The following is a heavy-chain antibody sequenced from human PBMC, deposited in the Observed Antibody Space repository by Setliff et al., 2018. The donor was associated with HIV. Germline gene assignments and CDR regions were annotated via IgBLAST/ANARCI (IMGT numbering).Heavy chain of an antibody. V-gene: IGHV3-21*01. CDR3: ARSAGIGNYHWDV. CDR1: GFTFITST. Sequence: GGSLRLSCAVSGFTFITSTMNWVRQAPGKGLEWVASISSSGSYIHYADSVRGRFTISRDDAKKSLYLQMNSLGAEDTAVYYCARSAGIGNYHWDVWGKGTTVTVSS. CDR2: ISSSGSYI. J-gene: IGHJ6*03.